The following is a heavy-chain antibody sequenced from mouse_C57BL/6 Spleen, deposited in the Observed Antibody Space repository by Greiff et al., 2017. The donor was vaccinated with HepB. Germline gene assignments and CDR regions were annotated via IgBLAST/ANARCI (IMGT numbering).Heavy chain of an antibody. J-gene: IGHJ4*01. Sequence: QVQLKESGAELVRPGTSVKVSCKASGYAFTNYLIEWVKQRPGQGLELIGVINPGSGGTNYNEKFKGKATLTADKSSSTAYMQLSSLTSEDSAVYFCARYDYAYAMDYWGQGTSVTVSS. D-gene: IGHD2-4*01. CDR2: INPGSGGT. V-gene: IGHV1-54*01. CDR1: GYAFTNYL. CDR3: ARYDYAYAMDY.